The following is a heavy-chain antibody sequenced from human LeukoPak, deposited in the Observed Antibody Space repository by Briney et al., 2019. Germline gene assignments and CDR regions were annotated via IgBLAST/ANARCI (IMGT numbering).Heavy chain of an antibody. CDR3: ARASAAAATRDAFDI. D-gene: IGHD6-13*01. J-gene: IGHJ3*02. CDR2: INHSGST. CDR1: GGSFSGYY. Sequence: SETLSLTCAVYGGSFSGYYWSWIRQPPGKGLEWIGEINHSGSTNYNPSLKSRVTISVDTSKNQFSLKLSSVTAADTAVYYCARASAAAATRDAFDIWGQGTMVTVSS. V-gene: IGHV4-34*01.